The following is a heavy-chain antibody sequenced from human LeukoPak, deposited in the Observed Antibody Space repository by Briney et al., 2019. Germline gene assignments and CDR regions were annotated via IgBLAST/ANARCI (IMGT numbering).Heavy chain of an antibody. CDR3: AKRSMVRGVQFDAFGL. CDR1: GFTFSSYA. Sequence: GGSLRLSCAASGFTFSSYAMSWVRQAPGKGLEWVAFVLYDESLKYYADSVRGRVTISRDNSRNTLYLQMNSLRAEDTAVYYCAKRSMVRGVQFDAFGLWGQGTIITVSS. J-gene: IGHJ3*01. CDR2: VLYDESLK. D-gene: IGHD3-10*01. V-gene: IGHV3-30*02.